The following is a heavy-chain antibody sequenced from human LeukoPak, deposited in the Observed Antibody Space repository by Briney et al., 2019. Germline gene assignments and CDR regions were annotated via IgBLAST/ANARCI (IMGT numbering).Heavy chain of an antibody. Sequence: ASVKVSCKASGYTFTGYYMHWVRQAPGQRLEWMGWINGGNGNTKYSQKLQGRVTITRDTSATTAYMELRSLRSEDTAVFYCARGPPRLNWFDPWGQGTLVTVSS. CDR2: INGGNGNT. CDR1: GYTFTGYY. CDR3: ARGPPRLNWFDP. J-gene: IGHJ5*02. V-gene: IGHV1-3*01. D-gene: IGHD6-25*01.